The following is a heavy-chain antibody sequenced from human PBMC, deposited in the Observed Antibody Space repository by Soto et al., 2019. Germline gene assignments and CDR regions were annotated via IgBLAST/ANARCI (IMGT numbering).Heavy chain of an antibody. D-gene: IGHD3-16*02. CDR3: AKDISSGGYYYYGMDV. CDR1: GFTFDDYA. CDR2: ISWNSGSI. Sequence: GGSLRLSCAASGFTFDDYAMHWVRQAPGKGLEWVSGISWNSGSIGYADSVKGRFTISRDNAKNSLYLQMNSLRAEDTALYYCAKDISSGGYYYYGMDVWGQGTTVTVSS. J-gene: IGHJ6*02. V-gene: IGHV3-9*01.